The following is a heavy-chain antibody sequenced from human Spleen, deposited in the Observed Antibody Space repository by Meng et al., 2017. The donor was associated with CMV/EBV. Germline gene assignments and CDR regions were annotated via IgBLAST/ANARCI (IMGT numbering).Heavy chain of an antibody. CDR1: GFTFSTYW. CDR2: INPDGSRT. D-gene: IGHD5-12*01. CDR3: ARDLGYCGVSGC. J-gene: IGHJ4*02. Sequence: CPASGFTFSTYWMHWVRQTPGKGLVWISPINPDGSRTNYADSVKGRFTISRDNARNTVYLQMHSLRPEDTAVYSCARDLGYCGVSGCWGQGTLVTVSS. V-gene: IGHV3-74*01.